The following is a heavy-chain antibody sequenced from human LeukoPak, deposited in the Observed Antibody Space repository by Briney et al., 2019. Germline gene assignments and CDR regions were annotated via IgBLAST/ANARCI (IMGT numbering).Heavy chain of an antibody. CDR2: ISWNSGSI. CDR3: ARDPNPTPYSSSWYSRQYYFDY. V-gene: IGHV3-9*01. D-gene: IGHD6-13*01. CDR1: GFTFDDYA. Sequence: GGSLRLSCAASGFTFDDYAMHWVRQAPGKGLEWVSGISWNSGSIGYADSVKGRFTISRDNAKNSLYLQMNSLRAEDTAVYYCARDPNPTPYSSSWYSRQYYFDYWGQGTLVTVSS. J-gene: IGHJ4*02.